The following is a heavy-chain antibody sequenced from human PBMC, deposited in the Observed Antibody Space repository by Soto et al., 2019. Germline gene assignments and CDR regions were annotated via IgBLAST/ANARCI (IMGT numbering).Heavy chain of an antibody. J-gene: IGHJ3*02. CDR1: GFTFSGYW. CDR2: INGDGGGT. D-gene: IGHD3-16*02. V-gene: IGHV3-74*01. Sequence: GGSLRLSCAASGFTFSGYWMHWVRQAPGKGLEWVSRINGDGGGTNYAVSVKGRFTISRDNSKNTLYLQMNSLRAEDTAVYYCAKVRGELSLYDAFDIWGQGTMVTVSS. CDR3: AKVRGELSLYDAFDI.